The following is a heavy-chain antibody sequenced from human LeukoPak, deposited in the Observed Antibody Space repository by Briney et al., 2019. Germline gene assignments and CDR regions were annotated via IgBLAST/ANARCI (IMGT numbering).Heavy chain of an antibody. CDR3: ARWPPNKNWFDP. D-gene: IGHD2/OR15-2a*01. V-gene: IGHV4-39*01. CDR1: GGSINSSSYY. J-gene: IGHJ5*02. Sequence: PSETLSLTCAVSGGSINSSSYYWGWIRQPPGKGLEWIGRIYYSGGTYYNPSLKSRVTISVDTSKNQFSLKLSSVTAADTAVYYCARWPPNKNWFDPWGQGTLVTVPS. CDR2: IYYSGGT.